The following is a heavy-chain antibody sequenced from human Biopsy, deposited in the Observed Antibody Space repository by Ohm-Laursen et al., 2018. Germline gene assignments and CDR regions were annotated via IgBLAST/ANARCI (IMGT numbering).Heavy chain of an antibody. CDR3: ARHAPSYSGSYWRYFDL. CDR1: GGSISSYY. CDR2: IYYTGST. J-gene: IGHJ2*01. D-gene: IGHD1-26*01. Sequence: SDTLSLTCSVSGGSISSYYWSWIRQPPGKGLEWIGYIYYTGSTNYNPSLKSRVIISVDTSMNHLSLRLTSVTAADTAVYYCARHAPSYSGSYWRYFDLWGRGTLVTVSS. V-gene: IGHV4-59*08.